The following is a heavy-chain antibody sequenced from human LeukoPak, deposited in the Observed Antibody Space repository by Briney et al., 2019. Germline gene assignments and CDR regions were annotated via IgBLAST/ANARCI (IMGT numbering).Heavy chain of an antibody. D-gene: IGHD7-27*01. CDR3: AKDGGLWVSAHWGDS. V-gene: IGHV3-30*18. J-gene: IGHJ4*02. Sequence: GGSLRLSCVASGFLFSTYGMNWVRQAPGKGLEWVAVISYEGGNKDYSDSVKGRFTISRDNSKSTLYLQMNSLRAEDTAVYYCAKDGGLWVSAHWGDSWGRGTLVTVSS. CDR1: GFLFSTYG. CDR2: ISYEGGNK.